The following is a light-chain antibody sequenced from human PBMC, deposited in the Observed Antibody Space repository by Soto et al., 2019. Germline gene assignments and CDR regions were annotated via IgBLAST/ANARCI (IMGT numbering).Light chain of an antibody. CDR2: AAS. Sequence: DIQLTQSPSSLSASVGDRVTITCRASQGFTTYLTWYQQKPGKAPKRLIYAASNLHSGVPSRYSGSGSGTEITLTISSLQPEDFATSYCLQHNSFPWTGGQGTRVEI. V-gene: IGKV1-17*01. CDR3: LQHNSFPWT. CDR1: QGFTTY. J-gene: IGKJ1*01.